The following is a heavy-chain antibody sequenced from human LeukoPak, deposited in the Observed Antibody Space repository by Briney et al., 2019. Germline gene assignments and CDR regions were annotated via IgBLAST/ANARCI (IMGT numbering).Heavy chain of an antibody. D-gene: IGHD3-10*01. CDR3: AKAPPNVLLWFGELLSVFDY. CDR1: GFTFSSYA. V-gene: IGHV3-23*01. CDR2: ISGSGGST. J-gene: IGHJ4*02. Sequence: QAGGSLRLPCAASGFTFSSYAMSWVRQAPGKGLEWVSAISGSGGSTYYADSVKGRFTTSRDNSKNTLYLQMNSLRAEDTAVYYCAKAPPNVLLWFGELLSVFDYWGQGTLVTVSS.